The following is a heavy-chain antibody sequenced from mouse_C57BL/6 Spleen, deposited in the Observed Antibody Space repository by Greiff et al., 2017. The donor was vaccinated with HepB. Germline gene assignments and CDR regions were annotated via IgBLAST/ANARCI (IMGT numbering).Heavy chain of an antibody. Sequence: VQLVESGAELVKPGASVKISCKASGYAFSSYWMNWVQQRPGKGLEWIGQIYPGDGDTNYIGKFKGKATLTADNSSSTAYMQLSSLTSEDSAGYFCARDYEYDPPYGYWGQGATLTVAS. V-gene: IGHV1-80*01. J-gene: IGHJ2*01. CDR3: ARDYEYDPPYGY. D-gene: IGHD2-4*01. CDR1: GYAFSSYW. CDR2: IYPGDGDT.